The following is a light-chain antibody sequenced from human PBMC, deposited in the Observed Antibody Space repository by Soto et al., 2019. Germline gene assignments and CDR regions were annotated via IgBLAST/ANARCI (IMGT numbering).Light chain of an antibody. J-gene: IGLJ1*01. CDR3: SGSSGANTYV. CDR1: SSDDAVYRD. V-gene: IGLV2-14*01. Sequence: QSALTQAASVSGSPGQSITISCTGTSSDDAVYRDVSWFQQHPGKAPKLLIYAVTKRPSGVPLRFSGSRSGKPASLTISGLQDEDEAAYYCSGSSGANTYVFGTGTKVTVL. CDR2: AVT.